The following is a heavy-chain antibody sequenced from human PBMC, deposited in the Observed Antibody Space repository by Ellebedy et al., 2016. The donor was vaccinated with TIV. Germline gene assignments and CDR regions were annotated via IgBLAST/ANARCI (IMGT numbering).Heavy chain of an antibody. Sequence: GGSLRLSXAASGFTFKSYVMHWVRQVPGKGLEWVAAISSDGGRKHYADSVKGRFTISRDNSKNTLFLQMNSLRPEDAAVFYCAKEKRYCSSANCPLGYWGQGNLVTVSS. D-gene: IGHD2-2*01. V-gene: IGHV3-30*18. CDR3: AKEKRYCSSANCPLGY. CDR2: ISSDGGRK. J-gene: IGHJ4*02. CDR1: GFTFKSYV.